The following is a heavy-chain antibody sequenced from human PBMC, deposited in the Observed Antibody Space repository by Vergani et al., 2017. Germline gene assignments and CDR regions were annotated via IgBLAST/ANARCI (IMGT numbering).Heavy chain of an antibody. Sequence: VQLVESGGGVVQPGRSLRLSCAASGFTFSSYGMHWVRQAPGKGLEWVAVIWYDGSNKYYADSVKGRFTISRDNSKNMLYLQMNSLRAEDTAVYYCARDPTHRTITYYVDYWGQGTLVTVSS. J-gene: IGHJ4*02. CDR2: IWYDGSNK. D-gene: IGHD3-16*01. CDR3: ARDPTHRTITYYVDY. CDR1: GFTFSSYG. V-gene: IGHV3-33*01.